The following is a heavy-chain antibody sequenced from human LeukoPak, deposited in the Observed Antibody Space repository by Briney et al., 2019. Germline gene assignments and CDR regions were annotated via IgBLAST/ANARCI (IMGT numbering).Heavy chain of an antibody. D-gene: IGHD3-10*01. CDR3: ARASMVRDLSLGY. Sequence: ASVKVSCKASGYTFTSYDINWVRQATGQGLEWMGWMNPNSGNTGYAQKFQGRVTMARNTSISTAYMELSSLRSEDTAVYYCARASMVRDLSLGYWGQGTLVTVSS. CDR1: GYTFTSYD. V-gene: IGHV1-8*01. J-gene: IGHJ4*02. CDR2: MNPNSGNT.